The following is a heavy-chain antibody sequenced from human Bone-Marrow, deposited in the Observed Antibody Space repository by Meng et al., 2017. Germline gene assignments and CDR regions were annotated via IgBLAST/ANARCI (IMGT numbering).Heavy chain of an antibody. Sequence: GESLKISCAASGFTFSSYEMNWVRQAPGKGLEWVSYISSSGSTIYYADSVKGRFTISRDNAKNSLYLQMNSLRAEDTAVYYCARATYCSGGSCHDAFDIRGQGTMVTVSS. CDR1: GFTFSSYE. J-gene: IGHJ3*02. V-gene: IGHV3-48*03. D-gene: IGHD2-15*01. CDR2: ISSSGSTI. CDR3: ARATYCSGGSCHDAFDI.